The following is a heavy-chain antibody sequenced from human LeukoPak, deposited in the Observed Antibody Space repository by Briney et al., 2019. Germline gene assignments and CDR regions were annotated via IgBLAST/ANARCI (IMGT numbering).Heavy chain of an antibody. CDR3: AKDGGVVVPAARLRYFQH. J-gene: IGHJ1*01. Sequence: PGGSLRLSCAASGFTFNNYAVHWVRQAPGKGLEWVGLISYDGGSNYYADSVKGRFTISRDNSKNTLYLQMNSLRAEDTAVYYCAKDGGVVVPAARLRYFQHWGQGTLVTVSS. CDR1: GFTFNNYA. D-gene: IGHD2-2*01. V-gene: IGHV3-30-3*01. CDR2: ISYDGGSN.